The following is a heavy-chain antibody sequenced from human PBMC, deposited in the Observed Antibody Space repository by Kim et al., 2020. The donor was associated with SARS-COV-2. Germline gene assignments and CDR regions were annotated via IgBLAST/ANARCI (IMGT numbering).Heavy chain of an antibody. CDR1: GFTFDDYA. V-gene: IGHV3-43*02. Sequence: GGSLRLSCAASGFTFDDYAMHWVRQAPGKGLEWVSLISGDGGSTYYADSVKGRFTISRDNSKNSLYLQMNSLRTEDTALYYCAKEYYYDSSGYYPPYYYYYGMDVWGQGTTVTVSS. J-gene: IGHJ6*02. CDR2: ISGDGGST. CDR3: AKEYYYDSSGYYPPYYYYYGMDV. D-gene: IGHD3-22*01.